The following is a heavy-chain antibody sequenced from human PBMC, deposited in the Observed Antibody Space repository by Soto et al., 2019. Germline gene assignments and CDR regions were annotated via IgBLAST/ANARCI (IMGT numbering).Heavy chain of an antibody. CDR2: INHSGST. D-gene: IGHD2-2*01. V-gene: IGHV4-34*01. CDR1: GGSFSGYY. J-gene: IGHJ4*02. CDR3: ARGLEGCSSTSCYPPAGTLRPFDY. Sequence: SETLSLTCAVYGGSFSGYYWSWIRQPPGKGLEWIGEINHSGSTNYNPSLKSRVTISVDTSKNQFSLKLSSVTAADTAVYYCARGLEGCSSTSCYPPAGTLRPFDYWGQGTLVTVSS.